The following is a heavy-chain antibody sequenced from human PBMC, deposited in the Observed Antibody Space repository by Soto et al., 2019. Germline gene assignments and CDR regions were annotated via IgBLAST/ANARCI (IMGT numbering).Heavy chain of an antibody. Sequence: GASVKVSCKASGGTFSSYAISWVRQAPGQGLEWMGGIIPIFGTANYAQKFQGRVTITADESTSTAYMELSSLRSEDTAVYYCARASSSWYGGDYYYYYGMDVWGQGTRVTVSS. CDR1: GGTFSSYA. J-gene: IGHJ6*02. V-gene: IGHV1-69*13. CDR3: ARASSSWYGGDYYYYYGMDV. CDR2: IIPIFGTA. D-gene: IGHD6-13*01.